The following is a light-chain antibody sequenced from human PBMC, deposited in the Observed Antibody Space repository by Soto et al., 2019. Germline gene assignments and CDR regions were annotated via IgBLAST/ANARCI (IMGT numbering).Light chain of an antibody. J-gene: IGKJ1*01. CDR3: QQRSNWPPTRT. V-gene: IGKV3-11*01. CDR1: QSVNRY. Sequence: EIVLTQSPATLSLSPGERATLSCRASQSVNRYLAWFQQKPGQPPRLLIYDASKRATGIPARFSGSGSGTDFTLTISSLEPEDFALYYGQQRSNWPPTRTFGQGTKV. CDR2: DAS.